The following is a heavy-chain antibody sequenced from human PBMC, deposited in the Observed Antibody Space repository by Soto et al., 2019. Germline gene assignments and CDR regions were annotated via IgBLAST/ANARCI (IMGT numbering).Heavy chain of an antibody. J-gene: IGHJ4*02. D-gene: IGHD2-21*01. V-gene: IGHV3-48*01. CDR1: GFTFSSYS. CDR2: ISSSSSTI. CDR3: AREAACGGDCYLFDY. Sequence: PGGSLRLSCAASGFTFSSYSMNWVRQAPGKGLEWVSYISSSSSTIYYADSVKGRFTISRDNAKNSLYLQMNSLRAEDTAVYYCAREAACGGDCYLFDYWGQGTLVTVSS.